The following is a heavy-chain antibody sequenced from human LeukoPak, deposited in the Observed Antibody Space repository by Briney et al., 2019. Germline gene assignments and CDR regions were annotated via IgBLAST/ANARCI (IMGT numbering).Heavy chain of an antibody. CDR2: FYKGAMT. CDR1: GGSMDGHY. D-gene: IGHD3-3*01. V-gene: IGHV4-4*09. CDR3: ARPRTILGVVIGSHYIEL. J-gene: IGHJ6*03. Sequence: SETLSLTCTVSGGSMDGHYWTWLRQPPGKGLEWIGYFYKGAMTNQNPSLSSRVSMSMDTSKNQLSLTLTSVTAADTAVYYCARPRTILGVVIGSHYIELWGTGTTVSVSS.